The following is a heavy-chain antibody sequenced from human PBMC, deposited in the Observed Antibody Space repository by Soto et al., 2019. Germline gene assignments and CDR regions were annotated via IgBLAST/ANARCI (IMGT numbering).Heavy chain of an antibody. CDR1: GFTFSNAW. Sequence: KPGGCLRLSCAASGFTFSNAWMNWVRQAPGKGLEWVGRIKSKTDGGTTDYDAPVKGRFTISRDDSKNTLYLQMNSLKTEDTALYYCTTLSITIFGVVLMDVWGQGTTVTVSS. CDR3: TTLSITIFGVVLMDV. V-gene: IGHV3-15*07. D-gene: IGHD3-3*01. J-gene: IGHJ6*02. CDR2: IKSKTDGGTT.